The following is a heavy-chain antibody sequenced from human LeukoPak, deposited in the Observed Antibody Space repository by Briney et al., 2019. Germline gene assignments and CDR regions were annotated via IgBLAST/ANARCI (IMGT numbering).Heavy chain of an antibody. Sequence: SETLSLTCTVSGASMSDYYWSWIWQPPGKGLEWIGEINHSGSTNYNPSLKSRVTISVDTSKNQFSLKLSSVTAADTAVYYCARGLRYRPSFDYWGQGTLVTVSS. CDR3: ARGLRYRPSFDY. CDR1: GASMSDYY. J-gene: IGHJ4*02. D-gene: IGHD1-14*01. V-gene: IGHV4-34*01. CDR2: INHSGST.